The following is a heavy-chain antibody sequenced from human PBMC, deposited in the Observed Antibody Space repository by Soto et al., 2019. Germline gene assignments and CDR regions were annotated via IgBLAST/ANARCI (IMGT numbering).Heavy chain of an antibody. V-gene: IGHV3-48*03. Sequence: AGGSLRLSCAASGFTFSSYEMNWVRQAPGKGLEWVSYISSSGSTIYYADSVKGRFTISRDNAKNSLYLQMNSLRAEDTAVYYCARDLYGNYGMDVWGQGTTVTVSS. CDR3: ARDLYGNYGMDV. J-gene: IGHJ6*02. CDR2: ISSSGSTI. D-gene: IGHD3-16*01. CDR1: GFTFSSYE.